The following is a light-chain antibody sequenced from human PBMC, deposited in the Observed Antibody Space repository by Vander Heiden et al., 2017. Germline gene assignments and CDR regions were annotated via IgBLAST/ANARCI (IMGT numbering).Light chain of an antibody. CDR3: CSDAGSNTWV. Sequence: ALTQPALAPGPPGQSITSSCTGTRSEVGSYNLVSWYRHHPGKAPKLMVYEVTKRPSGYSNRFSGSKSGNTASLTISGLQAEDEADYYCCSDAGSNTWVFGGGTKLTVL. V-gene: IGLV2-23*02. CDR1: RSEVGSYNL. CDR2: EVT. J-gene: IGLJ3*02.